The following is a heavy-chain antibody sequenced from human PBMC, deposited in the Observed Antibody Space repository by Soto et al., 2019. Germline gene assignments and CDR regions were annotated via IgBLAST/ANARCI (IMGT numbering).Heavy chain of an antibody. D-gene: IGHD3-16*01. CDR3: AKDEYYDSWTYSYNGMDV. J-gene: IGHJ6*01. CDR2: ISGDGGST. Sequence: GGSLRLSCVVSGFTFKTYAISWVRQAPGKGLEWVSLISGDGGSTYYGDSVKGRFTISRDNSKNTVYLQMNSLRAEDTAVYYCAKDEYYDSWTYSYNGMDVWGQGTTVTVSS. V-gene: IGHV3-23*01. CDR1: GFTFKTYA.